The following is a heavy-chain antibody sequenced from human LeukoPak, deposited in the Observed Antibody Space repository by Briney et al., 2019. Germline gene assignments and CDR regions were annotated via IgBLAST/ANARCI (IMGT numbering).Heavy chain of an antibody. CDR3: ASPNGDYSY. CDR2: ISGSGANT. V-gene: IGHV3-23*01. D-gene: IGHD4-17*01. Sequence: GGSLRLSCAASGFTFSSYAMGWVRQAPGKGLEWVSAISGSGANTYYADSVKGRFTISRDNSKNTLYLQMNSLRAEDTAVYYCASPNGDYSYWGQGTLVTVSS. J-gene: IGHJ4*02. CDR1: GFTFSSYA.